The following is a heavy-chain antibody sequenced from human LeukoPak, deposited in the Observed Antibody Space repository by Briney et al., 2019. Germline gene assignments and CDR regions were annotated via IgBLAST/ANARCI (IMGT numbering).Heavy chain of an antibody. J-gene: IGHJ4*02. CDR2: FDPEDGET. D-gene: IGHD3-9*01. CDR1: GYTLTELS. V-gene: IGHV1-24*01. CDR3: AKRTPYYDILTGYYYFDY. Sequence: ASVKVSCKVSGYTLTELSMHWVRQAPGKGLEWMGGFDPEDGETIYAQKFQGRVTMTEDTSTDTAYMELSSLRSEDTAVYYCAKRTPYYDILTGYYYFDYWGQGTLATVSS.